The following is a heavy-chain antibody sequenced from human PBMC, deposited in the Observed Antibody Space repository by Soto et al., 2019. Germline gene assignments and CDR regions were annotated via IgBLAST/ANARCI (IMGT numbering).Heavy chain of an antibody. CDR3: ARMASFGSLNWFVP. Sequence: ASVKVSCKASGYSFTNNYVSWVGEATGQGLEWMGWMNPGSGDRGYAQKFQGRVTMTRDISIATAYMELSSLRSDDKAIYYCARMASFGSLNWFVPWGQGTLVTVSS. V-gene: IGHV1-8*01. J-gene: IGHJ5*02. CDR1: GYSFTNNY. CDR2: MNPGSGDR. D-gene: IGHD3-10*01.